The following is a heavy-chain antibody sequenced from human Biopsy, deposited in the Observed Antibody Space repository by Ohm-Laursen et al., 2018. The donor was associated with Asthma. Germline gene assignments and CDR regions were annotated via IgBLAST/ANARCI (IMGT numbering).Heavy chain of an antibody. V-gene: IGHV4-31*01. CDR1: GASITTSPSY. D-gene: IGHD5-18*01. CDR3: AKNLPGYTYGPFED. CDR2: INYRGET. J-gene: IGHJ4*02. Sequence: TLSLTCPVSGASITTSPSYWSWLRLLPGKGLEWIGCINYRGETFFNPSLKNPLFMSLDSSKNQFSPKMTSVTVADTAVYFCAKNLPGYTYGPFEDWGQGTLVTVSS.